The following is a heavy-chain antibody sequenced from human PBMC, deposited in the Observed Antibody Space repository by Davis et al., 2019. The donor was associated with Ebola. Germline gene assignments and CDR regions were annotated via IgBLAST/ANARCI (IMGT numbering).Heavy chain of an antibody. J-gene: IGHJ3*02. CDR2: ISADNGNT. Sequence: ASVKVSCKASGGTFSSYAISWARQAPGQGLEWLGWISADNGNTNYAQKFQGRDTITRDTSASTAYMELSSLRSEDTAVYYCAREGGYRSSWYGGAFDIWGQGTMVTVSS. CDR1: GGTFSSYA. D-gene: IGHD6-13*01. V-gene: IGHV1-18*01. CDR3: AREGGYRSSWYGGAFDI.